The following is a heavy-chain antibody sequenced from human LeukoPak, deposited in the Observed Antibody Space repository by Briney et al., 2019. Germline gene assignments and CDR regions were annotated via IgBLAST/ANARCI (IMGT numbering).Heavy chain of an antibody. CDR2: ISAGGGGI. CDR3: AKESNGRRFDFDY. V-gene: IGHV3-23*01. J-gene: IGHJ4*02. CDR1: GFISRDYP. Sequence: GGSLRLSCAASGFISRDYPMSWVRQTPGKGLEWVSSISAGGGGIYYADSVKGRFTVSRDDSKNTLYLQMNSLRVEDTALYYCAKESNGRRFDFDYWGQGTLATVSS. D-gene: IGHD1-26*01.